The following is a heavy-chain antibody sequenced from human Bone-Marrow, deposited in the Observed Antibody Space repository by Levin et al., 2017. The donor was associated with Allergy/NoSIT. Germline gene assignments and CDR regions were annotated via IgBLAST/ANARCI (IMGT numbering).Heavy chain of an antibody. CDR2: MSGINDGT. CDR1: GFNFRNYG. J-gene: IGHJ4*02. CDR3: TKGVFDS. V-gene: IGHV3-23*01. Sequence: GGSLRLSCEASGFNFRNYGMNWVRRAPGKGLEWVALMSGINDGTYYADSVKGRFTISRDNSRNTLFLQMSSLRAEDTAVYYCTKGVFDSWGQGTLVTVSA.